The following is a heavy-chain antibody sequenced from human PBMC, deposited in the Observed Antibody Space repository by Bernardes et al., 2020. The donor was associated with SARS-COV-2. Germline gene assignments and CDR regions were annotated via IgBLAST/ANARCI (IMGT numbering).Heavy chain of an antibody. Sequence: GGSLRLSCAASGFTFSSYPMHWVRQAPGKGLDWVAVISSDGSYKRYADSVRGRFTISRDDSQNTLYLQMNSLRVEDTAVYYCSRQPVSGSWYFDLWGRGTLVTVSS. J-gene: IGHJ2*01. CDR1: GFTFSSYP. V-gene: IGHV3-30-3*01. CDR2: ISSDGSYK. D-gene: IGHD6-19*01. CDR3: SRQPVSGSWYFDL.